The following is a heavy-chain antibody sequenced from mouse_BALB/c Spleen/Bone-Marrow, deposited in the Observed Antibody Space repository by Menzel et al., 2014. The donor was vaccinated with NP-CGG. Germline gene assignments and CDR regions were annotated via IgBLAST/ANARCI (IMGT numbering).Heavy chain of an antibody. CDR3: ARERYDYDWKDY. J-gene: IGHJ2*01. V-gene: IGHV1S81*02. D-gene: IGHD2-4*01. CDR2: INPSNGRT. CDR1: GYTFTSYW. Sequence: QVQLQQSGAELVKPGASVKLSCKASGYTFTSYWMHWVKQRPGQGLEWIGAINPSNGRTNYNEQFKSKATLTVDKSSSAAYMQLSSLTSEDSAVYYCARERYDYDWKDYWGQGTTLTVSS.